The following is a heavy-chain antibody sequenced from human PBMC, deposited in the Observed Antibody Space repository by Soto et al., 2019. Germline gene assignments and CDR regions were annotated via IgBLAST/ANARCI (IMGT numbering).Heavy chain of an antibody. V-gene: IGHV3-23*01. J-gene: IGHJ6*02. CDR2: ISGSGGST. D-gene: IGHD6-19*01. CDR3: AKAIVGYYSSGWFGYGDYYGMDV. CDR1: GFTFSSYA. Sequence: EVQLLESGGGLVQPGGSLRLSCAASGFTFSSYAMSWVRQAPGKGLEWVSAISGSGGSTYYADSVKGRFTISRDNSKNPLYLQMNSLRAEDTAVYYCAKAIVGYYSSGWFGYGDYYGMDVWGQGTTVTVSS.